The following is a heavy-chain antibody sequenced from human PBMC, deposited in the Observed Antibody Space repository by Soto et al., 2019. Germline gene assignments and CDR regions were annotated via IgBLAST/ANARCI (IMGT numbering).Heavy chain of an antibody. CDR1: GFSLSTSGVG. V-gene: IGHV2-5*02. J-gene: IGHJ4*02. Sequence: PTLVNPTQTLTLTCTFSGFSLSTSGVGVGWIRQPPGKALEWLALIYWDDDKRYSPSLKSRLTITKDTSKNQVVLTMTNMDTVDTATYYCAHKDIGYYDILTGYYYGYYFDYWGQGTLVT. D-gene: IGHD3-9*01. CDR3: AHKDIGYYDILTGYYYGYYFDY. CDR2: IYWDDDK.